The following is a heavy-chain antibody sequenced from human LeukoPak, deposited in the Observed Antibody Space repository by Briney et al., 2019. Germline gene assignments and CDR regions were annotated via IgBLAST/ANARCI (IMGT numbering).Heavy chain of an antibody. CDR1: GYTFASYG. CDR2: ISAYNGNI. V-gene: IGHV1-18*01. D-gene: IGHD2-21*02. CDR3: ARAGGRVVTAIDAY. J-gene: IGHJ4*02. Sequence: GASVKVSCKTSGYTFASYGINWVRQAPGQGLEWMGWISAYNGNINYAQKFQGRVTMTTDTSTSTVYLELRSLRSDDTAIYYCARAGGRVVTAIDAYWGQGTLVTVPS.